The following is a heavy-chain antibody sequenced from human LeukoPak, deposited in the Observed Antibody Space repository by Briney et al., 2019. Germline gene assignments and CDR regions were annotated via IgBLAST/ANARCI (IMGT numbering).Heavy chain of an antibody. J-gene: IGHJ3*02. V-gene: IGHV3-48*03. Sequence: PGGSLRLSCAASGFTFSSYEMNWVRQAPGKGLEWVSYISSSGSTIYYADSVKGRFTISRDNSKNTLYLQMNSLRAEDTAVNYCARVGYDSSGYYYESALVGYAFDIWGQGTMVTVSS. D-gene: IGHD3-22*01. CDR2: ISSSGSTI. CDR3: ARVGYDSSGYYYESALVGYAFDI. CDR1: GFTFSSYE.